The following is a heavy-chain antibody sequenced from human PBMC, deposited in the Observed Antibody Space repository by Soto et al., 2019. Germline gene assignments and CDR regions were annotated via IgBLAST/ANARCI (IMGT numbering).Heavy chain of an antibody. Sequence: QVQLVESGGGVVQPGRSLRLSCAASGFTFSSYGMHWVRQAPGKGLEWVAVISYDGSNKYYADSVKGRFTISRDNSKCTLYLQMNSLRAEDTAVYYCAKSNYYGSGSYAYYYYYMDVWGKGTTVTVSS. D-gene: IGHD3-10*01. CDR1: GFTFSSYG. J-gene: IGHJ6*03. V-gene: IGHV3-30*18. CDR2: ISYDGSNK. CDR3: AKSNYYGSGSYAYYYYYMDV.